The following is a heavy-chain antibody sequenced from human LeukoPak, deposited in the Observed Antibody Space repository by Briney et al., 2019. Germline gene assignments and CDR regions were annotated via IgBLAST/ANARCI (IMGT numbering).Heavy chain of an antibody. V-gene: IGHV1-8*01. CDR2: MNPNSGNT. Sequence: ASVKVSCKASGYTFTSYDINWVRQATGQGLEWMGWMNPNSGNTGYAQKFQDRVTMTRNTSISTAYMELSSLRSEDTAVYYCARRYCSGGSCYGRQRGYWFDPWGQGTLVTVSS. J-gene: IGHJ5*02. D-gene: IGHD2-15*01. CDR1: GYTFTSYD. CDR3: ARRYCSGGSCYGRQRGYWFDP.